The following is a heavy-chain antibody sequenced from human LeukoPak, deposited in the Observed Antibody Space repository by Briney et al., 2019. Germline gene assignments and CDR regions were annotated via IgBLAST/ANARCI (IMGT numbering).Heavy chain of an antibody. J-gene: IGHJ6*02. V-gene: IGHV3-53*01. Sequence: GGSLRLSCAASGFTVSTNYMSWVRQAPGKGLEWVSVIYSDDSTFYADSVKGRFTISRDNSKNTLHLQMNSLRGEDTAVYYCARLTSLWFGGMDVWGQGTTVTVSS. D-gene: IGHD3-10*01. CDR1: GFTVSTNY. CDR3: ARLTSLWFGGMDV. CDR2: IYSDDST.